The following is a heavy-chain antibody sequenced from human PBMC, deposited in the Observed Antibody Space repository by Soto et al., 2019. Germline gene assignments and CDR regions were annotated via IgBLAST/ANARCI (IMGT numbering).Heavy chain of an antibody. D-gene: IGHD6-13*01. V-gene: IGHV1-2*04. CDR3: ARGIAAQDYYYYMDV. J-gene: IGHJ6*03. CDR1: GYTFTGYY. CDR2: INPNSGGT. Sequence: ASVKVSCKASGYTFTGYYMHWVRQAPGQGLEWMGWINPNSGGTNYAQKLQGWVTMTRDTSISTAYMELSRLRSDDTAVYYCARGIAAQDYYYYMDVWGKGTTVTVSS.